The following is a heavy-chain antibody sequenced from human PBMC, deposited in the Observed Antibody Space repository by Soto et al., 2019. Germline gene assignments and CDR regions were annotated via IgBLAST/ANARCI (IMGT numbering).Heavy chain of an antibody. Sequence: PGESLKISCKGSGYSFTSYWIGWVRQMPGKGLEWMGIIYPGDSDTRYSPSFQGQVTISADKSISTPYLQWRSMKASDTAMYYCATQYYDFWRGYNRLPQYYYYGMDVWGQGKTVTVSS. CDR1: GYSFTSYW. D-gene: IGHD3-3*01. CDR2: IYPGDSDT. CDR3: ATQYYDFWRGYNRLPQYYYYGMDV. V-gene: IGHV5-51*01. J-gene: IGHJ6*02.